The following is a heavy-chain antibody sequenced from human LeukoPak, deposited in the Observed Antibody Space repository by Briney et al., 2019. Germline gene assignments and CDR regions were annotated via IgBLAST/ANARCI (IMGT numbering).Heavy chain of an antibody. V-gene: IGHV3-30*14. D-gene: IGHD5-12*01. J-gene: IGHJ4*02. CDR3: ARGPSGYHNT. CDR2: ISYDGSNK. CDR1: GFTFSNYA. Sequence: GGSLRLSCAASGFTFSNYALHWVRQAPGKGLEWVAVISYDGSNKFYADSVRGRFTISRDNSKNTLYLQMNSLRAEDTAVYYCARGPSGYHNTGGQGTLVTVSS.